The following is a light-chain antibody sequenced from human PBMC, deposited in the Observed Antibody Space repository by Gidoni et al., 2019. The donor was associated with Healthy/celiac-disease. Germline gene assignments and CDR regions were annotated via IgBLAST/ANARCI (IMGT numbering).Light chain of an antibody. V-gene: IGLV1-51*01. CDR2: ANN. J-gene: IGLJ3*02. CDR1: SSNIGNNY. Sequence: QSVLTQPPSVSAAPGQKVTISCSGSSSNIGNNYLSWYQQLPGTAPKLLIYANNKRPSGIPDRFSGSKSGTSATLGITGLQTGDEADYYCGTWDSSLSAGVFGGGTKLTVL. CDR3: GTWDSSLSAGV.